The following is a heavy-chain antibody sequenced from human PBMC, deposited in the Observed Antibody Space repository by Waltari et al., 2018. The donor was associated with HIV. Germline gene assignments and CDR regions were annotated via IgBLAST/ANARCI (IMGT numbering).Heavy chain of an antibody. J-gene: IGHJ4*02. Sequence: QVQLVESGGGVVQPGRSLRLSCAASGFTFSTYGIHWVRQAPGKGLEWVAVISYDVSNKNYADSVKGRFTIARDNSKNTLYLQMNSLRAEDTAVYYCAKDRGGYSYIFDFWGQGTLVTVSS. CDR2: ISYDVSNK. D-gene: IGHD5-18*01. V-gene: IGHV3-30*18. CDR3: AKDRGGYSYIFDF. CDR1: GFTFSTYG.